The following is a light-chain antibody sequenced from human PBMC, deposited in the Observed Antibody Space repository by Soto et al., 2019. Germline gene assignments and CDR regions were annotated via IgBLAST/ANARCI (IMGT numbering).Light chain of an antibody. Sequence: QSALIQPASVSGSPGQSITISCTGISSDVGTSNSVSWYQQDPGKAPQLLIYEVSNRPSGVSNRFSGSKSGNTASLTISGLQAEDEADYYCSSYISSNSRVFGGGTKVTVL. CDR2: EVS. CDR3: SSYISSNSRV. V-gene: IGLV2-14*01. CDR1: SSDVGTSNS. J-gene: IGLJ3*02.